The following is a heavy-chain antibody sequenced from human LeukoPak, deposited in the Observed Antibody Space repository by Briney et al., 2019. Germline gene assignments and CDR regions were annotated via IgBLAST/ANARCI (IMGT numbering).Heavy chain of an antibody. V-gene: IGHV1-2*02. CDR2: INPNSGGT. CDR3: ARDFSIRESCSSTSCYSDWNYEGFFDY. CDR1: GYTFTGDY. D-gene: IGHD2-2*01. Sequence: ASVKVSCKASGYTFTGDYMHWVRQAPGQGLEWMGWINPNSGGTNYAQKFQGRVTMTRDTSISTAYMERSRLRSDDTAVYYCARDFSIRESCSSTSCYSDWNYEGFFDYWGQETLVTVSS. J-gene: IGHJ4*02.